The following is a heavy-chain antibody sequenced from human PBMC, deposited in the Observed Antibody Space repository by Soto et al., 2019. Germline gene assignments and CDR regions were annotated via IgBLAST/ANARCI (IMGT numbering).Heavy chain of an antibody. CDR1: GGSISSGGYY. D-gene: IGHD3-3*01. CDR3: ASTNSGFWSGYYYYYYYYGMDV. J-gene: IGHJ6*02. CDR2: IYYSGST. Sequence: PSETLSLTCTVSGGSISSGGYYWSWIRQHPGKGLEWIGYIYYSGSTYYNPSLKSRVTISVDTSKNQFSLKLNSVTAADTAVYYCASTNSGFWSGYYYYYYYYGMDVWGQGTTVTVSS. V-gene: IGHV4-31*03.